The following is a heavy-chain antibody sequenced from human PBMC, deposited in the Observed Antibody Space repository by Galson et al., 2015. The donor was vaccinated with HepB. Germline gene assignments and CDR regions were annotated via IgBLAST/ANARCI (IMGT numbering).Heavy chain of an antibody. D-gene: IGHD3-22*01. V-gene: IGHV3-64D*06. CDR1: GFTFSSYA. J-gene: IGHJ4*02. CDR3: VKEAGGGYYPFDY. Sequence: SLRLSCAASGFTFSSYAMHWVRQAPGKGLEYVSAISSNGGSTYYADSVKGRFTISRDNSKNTLYLQMSSLRAEDTAVYYCVKEAGGGYYPFDYWGQGTLVTVSS. CDR2: ISSNGGST.